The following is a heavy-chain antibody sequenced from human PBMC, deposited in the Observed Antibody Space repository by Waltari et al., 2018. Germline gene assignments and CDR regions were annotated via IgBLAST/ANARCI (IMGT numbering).Heavy chain of an antibody. J-gene: IGHJ4*02. Sequence: QVQLVQSGAEVKKPGASVKVSCKASGYTFTSYGISWVRQAPGQGLDGMGWISAYNGNTNYAQKRQGRVTSTTDTSTSTAYMELRSLRSDDTAVDYCARDLAIAARKQLVNGYWGQGTLVTVSS. CDR2: ISAYNGNT. CDR1: GYTFTSYG. D-gene: IGHD6-6*01. CDR3: ARDLAIAARKQLVNGY. V-gene: IGHV1-18*01.